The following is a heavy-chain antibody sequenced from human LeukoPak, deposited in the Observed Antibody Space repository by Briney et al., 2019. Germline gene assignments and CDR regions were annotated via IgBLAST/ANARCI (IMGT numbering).Heavy chain of an antibody. CDR1: GFTFSSYA. CDR2: ISGSGGST. J-gene: IGHJ5*02. D-gene: IGHD3-3*01. V-gene: IGHV3-23*01. CDR3: AKDGVSFWSGYYDRIGNWFDP. Sequence: PGGSLRLSCAASGFTFSSYAMSWVRQAPGKGLEWVSAISGSGGSTYYADSVKGRFTISRDNSKNTLYLQMNSLRAEDTAVYYCAKDGVSFWSGYYDRIGNWFDPWGQGTLVTVSS.